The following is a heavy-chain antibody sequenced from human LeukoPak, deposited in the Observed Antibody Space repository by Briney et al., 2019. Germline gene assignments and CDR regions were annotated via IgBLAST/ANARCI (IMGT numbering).Heavy chain of an antibody. CDR2: IIPILGIA. CDR3: ARGGYGKWSGRRDYYYMDV. D-gene: IGHD3-10*01. J-gene: IGHJ6*03. V-gene: IGHV1-69*02. Sequence: SVKVSCKASGGTFSSYTISWVRQAPGQGLEWMGRIIPILGIANYAQKFQGRVTITADKSTSTAYMELSSLRSEDTAVYYCARGGYGKWSGRRDYYYMDVWGKGTTVTVSS. CDR1: GGTFSSYT.